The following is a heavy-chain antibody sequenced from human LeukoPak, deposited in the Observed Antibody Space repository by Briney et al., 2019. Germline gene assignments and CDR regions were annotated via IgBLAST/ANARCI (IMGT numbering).Heavy chain of an antibody. V-gene: IGHV1-2*02. CDR3: ARGVLAGYDSSGYRFYNRFDP. Sequence: ASVKVSCKASGYTFIDYYMHWVRQAPEQGLEWMGWINPNSGGTNYAQRFQGRVTMTRDTSFSTAYMELSRLTSDDTAVYYCARGVLAGYDSSGYRFYNRFDPWGQGTLVTVSS. CDR2: INPNSGGT. CDR1: GYTFIDYY. J-gene: IGHJ5*02. D-gene: IGHD3-22*01.